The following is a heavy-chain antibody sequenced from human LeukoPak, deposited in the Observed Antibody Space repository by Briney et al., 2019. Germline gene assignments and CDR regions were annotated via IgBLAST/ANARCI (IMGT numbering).Heavy chain of an antibody. D-gene: IGHD3-3*01. CDR2: FDPEDGET. CDR3: ATDRPVLRFLEWLLLDY. V-gene: IGHV1-24*01. Sequence: ASVKVSCKVSGYTLTELSMHWVRQPPAKGLEWAGGFDPEDGETIYAQKFQGRVTMTADTSTDTAYMELRSLRSEDTAVYYCATDRPVLRFLEWLLLDYWGQGTLVTVSS. CDR1: GYTLTELS. J-gene: IGHJ4*02.